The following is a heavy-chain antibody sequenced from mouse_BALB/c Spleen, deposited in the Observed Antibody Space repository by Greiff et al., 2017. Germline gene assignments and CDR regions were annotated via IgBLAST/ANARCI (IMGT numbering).Heavy chain of an antibody. CDR2: ISYDGSN. CDR1: GYSITSGYY. Sequence: EVQVVESGPGLVKPSQSLSLTCSVTGYSITSGYYWNWIRQFPGNKLEWMGYISYDGSNNYNPSLKNRISITRDTSKNQFFLKLNSVTTEDTATYYCARRGRFYAMDYWGQGTSVTVSS. V-gene: IGHV3-6*02. CDR3: ARRGRFYAMDY. J-gene: IGHJ4*01.